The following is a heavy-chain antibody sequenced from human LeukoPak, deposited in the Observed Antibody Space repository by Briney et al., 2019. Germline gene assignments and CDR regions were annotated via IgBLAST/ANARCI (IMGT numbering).Heavy chain of an antibody. J-gene: IGHJ5*02. CDR1: GGSISSSSYY. CDR3: ARDRMITFGGVIVIPPYNWFDP. V-gene: IGHV4-39*07. Sequence: PSETLSLTCTVSGGSISSSSYYWVWIRQPPGKGLDWIGSIYYSGSTYYNQSLKSRVTISVDTSKNQFSLKLSSVTAADTAVYYCARDRMITFGGVIVIPPYNWFDPWGQGTLVTVSS. CDR2: IYYSGST. D-gene: IGHD3-16*02.